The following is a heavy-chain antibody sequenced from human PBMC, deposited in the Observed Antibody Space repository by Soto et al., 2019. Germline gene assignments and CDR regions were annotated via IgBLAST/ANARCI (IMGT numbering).Heavy chain of an antibody. J-gene: IGHJ4*02. CDR3: ARGQTNYLDY. CDR1: GASISSGGYY. Sequence: SETLSLTCTVSGASISSGGYYWSWIRQHPGKGLEWIGYIYYSGSTYYNPSLKSRVTISVDTSKNQFSLKLSSVTAADTAVYYCARGQTNYLDYWGQGTLVTVSS. CDR2: IYYSGST. V-gene: IGHV4-31*03.